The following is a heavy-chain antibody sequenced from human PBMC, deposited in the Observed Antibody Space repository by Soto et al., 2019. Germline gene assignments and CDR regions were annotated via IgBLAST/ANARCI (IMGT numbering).Heavy chain of an antibody. J-gene: IGHJ4*02. D-gene: IGHD3-22*01. V-gene: IGHV4-31*03. CDR2: IYYSGST. Sequence: PSETLSLTCTVSGGSISSGGYYWSWIRQHPGKGLEWIGYIYYSGSTYYNPSLKSRVTISVDTSKNQFSLKLSSVTAADTAVYYCAGGGTDDSSGYWDDYWGQGTLVTVS. CDR3: AGGGTDDSSGYWDDY. CDR1: GGSISSGGYY.